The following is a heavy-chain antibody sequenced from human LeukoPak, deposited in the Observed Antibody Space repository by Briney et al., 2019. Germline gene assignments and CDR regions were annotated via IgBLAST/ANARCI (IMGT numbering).Heavy chain of an antibody. CDR3: ARTPAIVVVPAAMEYYFDY. CDR2: ISSSSSYI. V-gene: IGHV3-21*01. Sequence: GGSLRLSCAASGFTFSSYSMNSVRQAPGKGLEWVSSISSSSSYIYYADSVKGRFTISRDNAKNSLYLQMNSLRAEDTAVYYCARTPAIVVVPAAMEYYFDYWGQGTLVTVSS. CDR1: GFTFSSYS. D-gene: IGHD2-2*01. J-gene: IGHJ4*02.